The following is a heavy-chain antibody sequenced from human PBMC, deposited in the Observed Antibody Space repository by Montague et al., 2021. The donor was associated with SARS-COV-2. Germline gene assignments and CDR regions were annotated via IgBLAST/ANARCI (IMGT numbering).Heavy chain of an antibody. Sequence: SETLSPTRTVSGGSISSYYWSWIRQPPGKGLEWIGYIYYSGSATYNPSLKSRLTMSVHTSENQLSLKLSSVTAADTAVYYCARLPSSWDYYYYYGLDVWGQGTTVTVSS. V-gene: IGHV4-59*01. CDR3: ARLPSSWDYYYYYGLDV. D-gene: IGHD6-13*01. CDR2: IYYSGSA. J-gene: IGHJ6*02. CDR1: GGSISSYY.